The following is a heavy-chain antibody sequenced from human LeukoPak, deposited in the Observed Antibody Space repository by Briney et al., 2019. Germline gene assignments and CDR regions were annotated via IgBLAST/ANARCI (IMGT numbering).Heavy chain of an antibody. CDR2: ISYDGNIK. D-gene: IGHD3/OR15-3a*01. J-gene: IGHJ6*03. CDR1: GFSFTSYN. CDR3: ARDQIFGRYYYYYMDV. V-gene: IGHV3-30*03. Sequence: PGTSLRLSCAASGFSFTSYNFHWVRQAPGKGLQWLGFISYDGNIKYEDSVKGRFTISRDNSKNTLYLQMNSLRAEDTAVYYCARDQIFGRYYYYYMDVWGKGTTVTVSS.